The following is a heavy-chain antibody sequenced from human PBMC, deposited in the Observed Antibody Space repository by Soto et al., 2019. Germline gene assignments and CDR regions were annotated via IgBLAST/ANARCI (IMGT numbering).Heavy chain of an antibody. V-gene: IGHV4-4*02. Sequence: QVQLQESGPGLVKPSETLSLTCAVSGDSLNSGNCWTWVRQPPGKGLEWIGEIYYSGSSSYNPSLXXRVTISMDKSKNQFSLSVNSVTAADTATYYCARDTAWGRGYWGQGTLVIVSS. D-gene: IGHD7-27*01. CDR1: GDSLNSGNC. J-gene: IGHJ4*02. CDR2: IYYSGSS. CDR3: ARDTAWGRGY.